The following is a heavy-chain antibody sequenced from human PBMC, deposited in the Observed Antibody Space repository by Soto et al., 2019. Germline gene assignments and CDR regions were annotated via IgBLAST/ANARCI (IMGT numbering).Heavy chain of an antibody. CDR2: INPSGGST. J-gene: IGHJ6*02. V-gene: IGHV1-46*01. CDR1: GYTFTTYY. CDR3: ARRAYNYANMDV. D-gene: IGHD5-18*01. Sequence: QVQLVQSGAEVKKPGASVKVSCETSGYTFTTYYRHCVRRAPEQGLEWMGMINPSGGSTSYAQKFQGRVTMTRDTSTRTIYMELSSLRRDDTAIYYCARRAYNYANMDVWGQGTTVTVSS.